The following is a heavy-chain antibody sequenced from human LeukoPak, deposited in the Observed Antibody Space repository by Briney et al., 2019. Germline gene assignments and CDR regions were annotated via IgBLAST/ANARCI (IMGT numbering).Heavy chain of an antibody. CDR2: ISNSGST. CDR1: GGSMSIYY. J-gene: IGHJ4*02. D-gene: IGHD7-27*01. CDR3: ARGEPNWGFDY. Sequence: SSETLSLTCTASGGSMSIYYWNWIRQPPGMGLEWIGYISNSGSTYYNPSLKSRVTISVDTAKTQLSLRLSSLTAADTAVYYCARGEPNWGFDYWGQGTLVTVSS. V-gene: IGHV4-59*01.